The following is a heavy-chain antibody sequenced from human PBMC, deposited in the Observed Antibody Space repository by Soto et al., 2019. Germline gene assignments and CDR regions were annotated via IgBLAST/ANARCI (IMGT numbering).Heavy chain of an antibody. D-gene: IGHD1-1*01. Sequence: ASVKVSCKASGGTFSSYAISWVRQAPGQGLEWMGGIIPIFGTANYAQKFQGRVTITADESTSTAYMELSSLRSEDTAVYYCARPALDNWNDVGRYYFDYWGQGTLVTVSS. CDR2: IIPIFGTA. J-gene: IGHJ4*02. CDR3: ARPALDNWNDVGRYYFDY. V-gene: IGHV1-69*13. CDR1: GGTFSSYA.